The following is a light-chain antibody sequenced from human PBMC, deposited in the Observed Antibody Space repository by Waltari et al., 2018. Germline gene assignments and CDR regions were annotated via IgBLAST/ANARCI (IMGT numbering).Light chain of an antibody. Sequence: EIVLTQSPGTLSLSPGERATLPCRASQRVGTYLAWYQQKPGQAPRLLIYGASSRATGIPDRFSVSGSGTDVSLTISRLEPEDFAVYYCQHFVRLPATFGQGTKVEIK. CDR3: QHFVRLPAT. V-gene: IGKV3-20*01. J-gene: IGKJ1*01. CDR1: QRVGTY. CDR2: GAS.